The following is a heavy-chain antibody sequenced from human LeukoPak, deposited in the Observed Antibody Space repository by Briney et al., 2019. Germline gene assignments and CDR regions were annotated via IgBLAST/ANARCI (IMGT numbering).Heavy chain of an antibody. J-gene: IGHJ4*02. D-gene: IGHD3-10*01. CDR2: ITPANGHT. V-gene: IGHV1-3*01. Sequence: ASVKVSCKTSGYTFTSYMIHWVRQAPGQGLKWMGWITPANGHTKYSQKFQGRVTITRDTSASTAYMELSSLRSEDTAVYYCARGEVRWFGELYAPSPGYWGQGTLVTVSS. CDR1: GYTFTSYM. CDR3: ARGEVRWFGELYAPSPGY.